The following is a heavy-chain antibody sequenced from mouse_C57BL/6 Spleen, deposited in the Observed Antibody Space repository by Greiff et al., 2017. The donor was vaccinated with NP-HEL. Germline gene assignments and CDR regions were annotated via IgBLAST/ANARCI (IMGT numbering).Heavy chain of an antibody. CDR1: GFTFSSYA. D-gene: IGHD2-4*01. J-gene: IGHJ2*01. CDR3: ARVNYEYGFDY. CDR2: ISDGGSYT. V-gene: IGHV5-4*01. Sequence: EVQLVESGGGLVKPGGSLKLSCAASGFTFSSYAMSWVRQTPEKRLEWVATISDGGSYTYYPDNVKGRFTISRDNAKNNLYLQMSHLKSEDTAMYYCARVNYEYGFDYWGQGTTLTVSS.